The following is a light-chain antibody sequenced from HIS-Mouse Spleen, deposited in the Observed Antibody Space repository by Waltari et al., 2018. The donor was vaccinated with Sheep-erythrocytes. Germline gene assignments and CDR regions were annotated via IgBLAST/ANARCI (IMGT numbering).Light chain of an antibody. V-gene: IGLV2-11*01. CDR2: DVS. J-gene: IGLJ1*01. Sequence: QSALTPPRSVSGSPGQSVTIPCTGPSSDVGGYTYVSWYQQHPGKAPKLMLYDVSKRPSGVPDRFSGSKSGNTASLTISGLQAEDEADYYCCSYAGSYNHVFATGTKVTVL. CDR1: SSDVGGYTY. CDR3: CSYAGSYNHV.